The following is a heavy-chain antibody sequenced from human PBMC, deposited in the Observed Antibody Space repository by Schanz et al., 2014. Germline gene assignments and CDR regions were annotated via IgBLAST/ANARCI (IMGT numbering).Heavy chain of an antibody. CDR1: GYTFTGYY. Sequence: QVQLVPSGAEMKKPGASVKVSCKASGYTFTGYYMHWVRQAPGQGLEWMGWINPNSGTTNYAQKFQGWVTMTRDTSISTAYMELSRLKSDDTAVYYCARAFGGYDAAGALDYWGQGTLVTVSS. D-gene: IGHD5-12*01. J-gene: IGHJ4*02. V-gene: IGHV1-2*04. CDR2: INPNSGTT. CDR3: ARAFGGYDAAGALDY.